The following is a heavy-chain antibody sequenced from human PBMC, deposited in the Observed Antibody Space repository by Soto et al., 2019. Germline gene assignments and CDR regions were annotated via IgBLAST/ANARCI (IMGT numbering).Heavy chain of an antibody. CDR1: GFTFSDYY. CDR3: ARDRRGIAAAGSHFDY. CDR2: ISSSGTYT. V-gene: IGHV3-11*05. Sequence: QVQLVESGGGLVKPGGSLRLSCAASGFTFSDYYMSWIRQAPGKGLEWVSYISSSGTYTNYADSVKGRFTISRDNATNSLYLQVNSLRAEDTAVYYCARDRRGIAAAGSHFDYWGQGTLVTVSS. J-gene: IGHJ4*02. D-gene: IGHD6-13*01.